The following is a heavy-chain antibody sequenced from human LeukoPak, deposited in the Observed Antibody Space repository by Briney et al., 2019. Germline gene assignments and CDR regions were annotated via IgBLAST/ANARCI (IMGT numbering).Heavy chain of an antibody. V-gene: IGHV3-30*19. CDR2: IWYDGTDK. J-gene: IGHJ4*02. D-gene: IGHD5/OR15-5a*01. Sequence: GGSLRLSCATSGFTFNRFGMHWVRQAPGKGLEWVAVIWYDGTDKYYADSVKGRFTISRDNSKNTLYLQMNSLRAEDTAVYYCARGVASRNSYFDSWGQGTLVTVSS. CDR3: ARGVASRNSYFDS. CDR1: GFTFNRFG.